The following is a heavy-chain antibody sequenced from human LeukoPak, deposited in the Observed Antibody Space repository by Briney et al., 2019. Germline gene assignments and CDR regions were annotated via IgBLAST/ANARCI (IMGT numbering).Heavy chain of an antibody. CDR2: ISSSGNTI. V-gene: IGHV3-48*03. CDR3: ARDGTTPMSNFYYAMDV. Sequence: PGGSLRLSCAASGFTFSSYVMNWVRQAPGKGLEWVSYISSSGNTIYYADSVKGRFTISRDNAKNSLYLQMNSLRAEDTAVYYCARDGTTPMSNFYYAMDVWGQGTPVTVSS. D-gene: IGHD4-11*01. J-gene: IGHJ6*02. CDR1: GFTFSSYV.